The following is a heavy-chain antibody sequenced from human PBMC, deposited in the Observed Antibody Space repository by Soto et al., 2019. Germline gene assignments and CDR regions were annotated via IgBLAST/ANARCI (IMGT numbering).Heavy chain of an antibody. D-gene: IGHD2-2*01. V-gene: IGHV3-15*07. CDR3: STDPDCGSTSCHLFDT. Sequence: EVQLVESGGDLVKPGESLRLSCAASGFTFSNAWMNWVRQAPGKGLEWVGRIKSKTDGGTTDYAAPVKGRFTISRDDSKHTLYMQMNSLKSEDTDVYFCSTDPDCGSTSCHLFDTWGQGTLVTVSS. J-gene: IGHJ5*02. CDR2: IKSKTDGGTT. CDR1: GFTFSNAW.